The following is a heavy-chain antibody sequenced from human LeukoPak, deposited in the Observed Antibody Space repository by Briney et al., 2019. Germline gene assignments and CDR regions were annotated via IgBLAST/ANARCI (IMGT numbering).Heavy chain of an antibody. D-gene: IGHD3/OR15-3a*01. V-gene: IGHV3-73*01. CDR3: TRQPQGTGTVDY. Sequence: GGSLRLSCAASGFTFSDSPIHWVRQASGKGLEWVGRVREKVNSYATGYAASVKGRFSISRDDSKNTAYLQMNSLKIEDTAVYCCTRQPQGTGTVDYWGQGTLVTVSS. J-gene: IGHJ4*02. CDR1: GFTFSDSP. CDR2: VREKVNSYAT.